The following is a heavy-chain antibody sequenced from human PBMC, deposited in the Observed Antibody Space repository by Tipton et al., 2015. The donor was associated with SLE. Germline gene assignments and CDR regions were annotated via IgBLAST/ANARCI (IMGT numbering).Heavy chain of an antibody. J-gene: IGHJ6*02. CDR3: AKDMRQILLTGYGMDV. CDR1: GFIFHDYS. CDR2: INWNGDSK. Sequence: SLRLSCAASGFIFHDYSMPWFRQAPGKGLEWVSGINWNGDSKVYADSVKGRLTISRDNAKNSLYLQMNSLREEDTALYYCAKDMRQILLTGYGMDVWGQGTTVTDSS. V-gene: IGHV3-9*01. D-gene: IGHD3-9*01.